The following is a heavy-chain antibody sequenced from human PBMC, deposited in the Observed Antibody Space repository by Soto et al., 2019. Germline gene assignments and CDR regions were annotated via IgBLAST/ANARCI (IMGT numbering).Heavy chain of an antibody. Sequence: SQTLSLTCAISGDSVSSNNVAWNWIRQSPSRGLEWLGRTYYRSKWYNDYAVSVKSRITINPDTSKNQFSLQLNSVTPEDTAVYYCARVFYSSIRYGMDVWGQGTTVTVSS. CDR1: GDSVSSNNVA. CDR3: ARVFYSSIRYGMDV. D-gene: IGHD6-19*01. V-gene: IGHV6-1*01. CDR2: TYYRSKWYN. J-gene: IGHJ6*02.